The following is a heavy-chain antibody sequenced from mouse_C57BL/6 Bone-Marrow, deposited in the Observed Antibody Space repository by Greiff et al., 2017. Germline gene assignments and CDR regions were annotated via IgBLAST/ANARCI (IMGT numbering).Heavy chain of an antibody. D-gene: IGHD2-4*01. V-gene: IGHV1-82*01. CDR3: ARGGDDYVYCEV. J-gene: IGHJ1*03. Sequence: VQLQQSGPELVKPGASVKISCKASGYAFSSSWMNWVKQRPGKGLEWIGRIYPGDGDTNYNGKFKGKATLTADKSSSTAYMQLSSLTSEDSAVFFCARGGDDYVYCEVGGTGTAATGPS. CDR1: GYAFSSSW. CDR2: IYPGDGDT.